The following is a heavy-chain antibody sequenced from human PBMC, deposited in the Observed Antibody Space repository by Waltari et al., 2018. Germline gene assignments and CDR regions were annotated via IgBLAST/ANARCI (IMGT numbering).Heavy chain of an antibody. V-gene: IGHV4-59*01. J-gene: IGHJ3*01. D-gene: IGHD2-15*01. CDR1: GDSRNNYP. CDR3: AREPGYCRGGSCYFSGDNAYDV. CDR2: IAYSGTT. Sequence: QVVLQESGPGLVKPSETLSLTCSVSGDSRNNYPRTWIRQTPGKGLEWIGYIAYSGTTTYKPALMSRVTSSLGTSKNQFSLKLNSVTAADSAVYYCAREPGYCRGGSCYFSGDNAYDVWGRGTMVTVSS.